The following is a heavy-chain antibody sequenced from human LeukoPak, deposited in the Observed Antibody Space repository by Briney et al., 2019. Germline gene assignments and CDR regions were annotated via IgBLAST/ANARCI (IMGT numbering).Heavy chain of an antibody. V-gene: IGHV4-30-2*01. CDR3: ARGPRMVAMNGYALDI. CDR1: GGSISSGGYY. D-gene: IGHD2-2*01. CDR2: IYHSGST. Sequence: SETLSLTCTVPGGSISSGGYYWSWIRQPPGKGLEWIGYIYHSGSTYYNPSLKSRVTMSVDTSKIQFSLNLTSVTAADTAMYYCARGPRMVAMNGYALDIWGPGTTVIVSS. J-gene: IGHJ3*02.